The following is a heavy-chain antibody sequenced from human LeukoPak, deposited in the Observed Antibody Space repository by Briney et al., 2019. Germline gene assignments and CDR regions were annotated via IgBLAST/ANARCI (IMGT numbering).Heavy chain of an antibody. J-gene: IGHJ4*02. D-gene: IGHD3-22*01. CDR3: ARLDYYDSSGHIDY. CDR2: IYYSGST. CDR1: GGSISSYY. Sequence: SETLSLTCTVSGGSISSYYWSWTRQPPGKGLEWIGYIYYSGSTNSNPSLKSRVTISVDTSKNQFSLKLSSVTAADTAVYYCARLDYYDSSGHIDYWGQGTLVTVSS. V-gene: IGHV4-59*08.